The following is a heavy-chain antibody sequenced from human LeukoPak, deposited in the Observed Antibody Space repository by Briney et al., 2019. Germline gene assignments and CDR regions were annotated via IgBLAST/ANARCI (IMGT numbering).Heavy chain of an antibody. CDR1: GGTFSSYA. V-gene: IGHV1-69*06. CDR3: ARGGYSYPNWFDP. J-gene: IGHJ5*02. D-gene: IGHD5-18*01. Sequence: ASVKVSCKASGGTFSSYAISWVRQAPGQGLEWMGGIIPIFGTANYAQKFQGRVTITADKSTSTAYMELSSVTAADTAVYYCARGGYSYPNWFDPWGQGTLVTVSS. CDR2: IIPIFGTA.